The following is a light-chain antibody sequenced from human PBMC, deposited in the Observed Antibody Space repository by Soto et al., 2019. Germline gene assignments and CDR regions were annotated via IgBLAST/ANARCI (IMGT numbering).Light chain of an antibody. Sequence: QSALTQPASVSGSPGQSITISCTGTSSDVGGYNYVSWYQQHPGKAPKLMIYEVSNRPSGVSNRFSGSKSGNTASLTISGLQAEDEADYYCQYYESSPSGYVFGTGTKVTVL. CDR1: SSDVGGYNY. V-gene: IGLV2-14*01. CDR3: QYYESSPSGYV. CDR2: EVS. J-gene: IGLJ1*01.